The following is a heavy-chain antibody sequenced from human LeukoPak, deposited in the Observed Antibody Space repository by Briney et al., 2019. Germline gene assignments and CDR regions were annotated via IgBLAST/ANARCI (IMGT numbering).Heavy chain of an antibody. CDR1: GFTFSSYE. CDR3: ATAAGSYYDTLTGYYLGPKYYFDY. Sequence: PGGSLRLSCAASGFTFSSYEMNWVRQAPGKGLEWVSYISSSGSTIYYADSVKGRFTISRDNAKNSLYLQMNSLRAEDTTVYYCATAAGSYYDTLTGYYLGPKYYFDYWGQGTLVTVSS. V-gene: IGHV3-48*03. J-gene: IGHJ4*02. CDR2: ISSSGSTI. D-gene: IGHD3-9*01.